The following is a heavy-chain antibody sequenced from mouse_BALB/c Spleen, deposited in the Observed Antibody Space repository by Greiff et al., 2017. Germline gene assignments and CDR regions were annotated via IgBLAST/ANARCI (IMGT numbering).Heavy chain of an antibody. CDR3: ARDRDYSYAMDY. CDR2: IRNKANGYTT. D-gene: IGHD2-12*01. J-gene: IGHJ4*01. V-gene: IGHV7-3*02. CDR1: GFTFTDYY. Sequence: EVKLVESGGGLVQPGGSLRLSCATSGFTFTDYYMSWVRQPPGKALEWLGFIRNKANGYTTEYSASVKGRFTISRDNSQSILYLQMNTLRAEDSATYYCARDRDYSYAMDYWGQGTSVTVSS.